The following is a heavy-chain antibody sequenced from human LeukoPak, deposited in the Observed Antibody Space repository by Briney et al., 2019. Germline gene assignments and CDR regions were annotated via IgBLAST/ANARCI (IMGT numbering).Heavy chain of an antibody. D-gene: IGHD3-10*01. CDR1: GFTFSSYA. J-gene: IGHJ4*02. Sequence: GRALRLSCAASGFTFSSYAMHWVRQAPGKGLEWVAVISYDGSNKYYADSVKGRFTISRDNSKNTLYLQMNSLRAEDTAVYYCAKTSYGSGSYYDLDYWGQGTLVTVSS. CDR3: AKTSYGSGSYYDLDY. V-gene: IGHV3-30*18. CDR2: ISYDGSNK.